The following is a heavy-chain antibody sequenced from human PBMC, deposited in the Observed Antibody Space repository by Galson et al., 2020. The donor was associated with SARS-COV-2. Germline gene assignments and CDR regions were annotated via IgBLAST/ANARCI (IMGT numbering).Heavy chain of an antibody. V-gene: IGHV3-11*01. Sequence: GESLKISCAASGFTFSDYYMSWIRQAPGKGLEWVSYLSSSGSTIYYADSVKGRFTISRDNAKNSLYLQMNSLRAEDTAVYYCARVQVTLWFGELSYPSGPFDYWGQGTLVTVSS. J-gene: IGHJ4*02. CDR2: LSSSGSTI. CDR3: ARVQVTLWFGELSYPSGPFDY. CDR1: GFTFSDYY. D-gene: IGHD3-10*01.